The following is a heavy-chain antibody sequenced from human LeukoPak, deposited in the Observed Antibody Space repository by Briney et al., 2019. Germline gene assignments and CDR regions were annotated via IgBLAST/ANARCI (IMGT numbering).Heavy chain of an antibody. Sequence: PGGSLRLSCAASGFTFSSYSMNWVRQAPGKGLEWVSSISSSSSYIYYADSVKGRFTISRDNAKNSLYLQMSSLRAEDTAVYYCARVGPGEVTVDYWGQGTLVTVSS. CDR3: ARVGPGEVTVDY. CDR2: ISSSSSYI. V-gene: IGHV3-21*01. D-gene: IGHD3-10*01. J-gene: IGHJ4*02. CDR1: GFTFSSYS.